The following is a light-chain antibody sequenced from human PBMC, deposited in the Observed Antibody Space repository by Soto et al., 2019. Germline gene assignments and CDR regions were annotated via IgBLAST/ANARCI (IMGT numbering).Light chain of an antibody. V-gene: IGKV1-9*01. Sequence: IQLTQSPSSLSASVGDRVTITCRASQGIGSYLAWYQQKPGEAPKLLIFAASTLQSGVPSRFSGSGSGTDFTLTISSLQAEDFATYYCQQLSTYPSTFGRGTKVEIK. CDR3: QQLSTYPST. J-gene: IGKJ4*01. CDR1: QGIGSY. CDR2: AAS.